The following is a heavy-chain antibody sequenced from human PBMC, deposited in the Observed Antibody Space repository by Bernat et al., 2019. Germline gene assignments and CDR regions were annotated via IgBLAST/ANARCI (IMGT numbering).Heavy chain of an antibody. Sequence: QVQLVESGGGVVQPGRSLRLSCAASGFTFSSYGMHWVRQAPGKGLEWVAVISYDGSNKYYADSVKGRFTISRDNSKNTLYLQMNSLRAEDTAVYYCAKDPAILPLYYYYGMDVWGQGTTVTVSS. CDR1: GFTFSSYG. D-gene: IGHD2-2*02. CDR3: AKDPAILPLYYYYGMDV. CDR2: ISYDGSNK. V-gene: IGHV3-30*18. J-gene: IGHJ6*02.